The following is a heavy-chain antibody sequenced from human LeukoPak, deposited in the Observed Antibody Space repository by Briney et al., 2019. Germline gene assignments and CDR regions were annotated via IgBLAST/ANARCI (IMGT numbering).Heavy chain of an antibody. V-gene: IGHV1-18*04. CDR1: GYTFTSYG. D-gene: IGHD4-17*01. Sequence: ASVKVSCKASGYTFTSYGISWVRQAPGQGLEWMGWISAYNGNTNYAQKFQGRVTMTRNTSISTAYMELSSLRSEDTAVYYCARDDFETVTKFDPWGQGTLVTVSS. CDR2: ISAYNGNT. J-gene: IGHJ5*02. CDR3: ARDDFETVTKFDP.